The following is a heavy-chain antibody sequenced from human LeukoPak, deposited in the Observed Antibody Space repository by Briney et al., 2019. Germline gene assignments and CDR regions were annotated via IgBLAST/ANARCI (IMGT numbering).Heavy chain of an antibody. D-gene: IGHD3-10*01. Sequence: VASVKVSCKASGYTFTSYYMHWVRQAPGQGLEWMGIINPSGGSTSYAQKFQGRVTMTRDMSTSTVYMELSSLRSEDTAVYYCARADYYGSGILPYYFDYWGQGTLVTVSS. CDR2: INPSGGST. V-gene: IGHV1-46*01. CDR1: GYTFTSYY. J-gene: IGHJ4*02. CDR3: ARADYYGSGILPYYFDY.